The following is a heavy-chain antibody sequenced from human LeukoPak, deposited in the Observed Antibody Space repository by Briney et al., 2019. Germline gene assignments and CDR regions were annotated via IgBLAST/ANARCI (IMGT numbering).Heavy chain of an antibody. CDR1: GFTFSDYY. D-gene: IGHD6-13*01. CDR3: ARAPLSSSWFPLDY. J-gene: IGHJ4*02. CDR2: ISSSGSTI. Sequence: GGSLRLSCAASGFTFSDYYMSWIRQAPGKGLEWVSYISSSGSTIYYADSVKGRFTISRDNAKNSLYLQMNSLRAEDTAVYYCARAPLSSSWFPLDYWGQGTLVTVSS. V-gene: IGHV3-11*04.